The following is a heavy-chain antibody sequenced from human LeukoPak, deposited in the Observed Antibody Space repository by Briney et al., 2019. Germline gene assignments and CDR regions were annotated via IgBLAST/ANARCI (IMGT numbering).Heavy chain of an antibody. CDR2: IKQDGSEK. Sequence: GGSLRLSCAASGFTFSSYWMSWVRQAPGKGLEWVATIKQDGSEKYYVDSVKGRFTISRDNAKNSLYLQMNSLRAEDTAVYYCARDSSMAVAGSRRSFFDYWGQGTLVTVSS. CDR1: GFTFSSYW. D-gene: IGHD6-19*01. CDR3: ARDSSMAVAGSRRSFFDY. V-gene: IGHV3-7*01. J-gene: IGHJ4*02.